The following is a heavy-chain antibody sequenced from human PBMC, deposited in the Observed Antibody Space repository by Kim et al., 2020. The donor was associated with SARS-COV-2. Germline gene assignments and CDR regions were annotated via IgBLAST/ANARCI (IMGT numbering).Heavy chain of an antibody. Sequence: AESVRGRFTISRNDSENVQYMQMNSLKTDDTAVYYCTTDQGNSSRFYAFDYWGQGTPVTVSS. D-gene: IGHD6-19*01. J-gene: IGHJ4*02. V-gene: IGHV3-15*01. CDR3: TTDQGNSSRFYAFDY.